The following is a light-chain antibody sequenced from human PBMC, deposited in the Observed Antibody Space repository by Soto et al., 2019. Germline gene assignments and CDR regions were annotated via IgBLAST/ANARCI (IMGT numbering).Light chain of an antibody. CDR1: QSVSSW. J-gene: IGKJ2*01. CDR2: KAS. V-gene: IGKV1-5*03. Sequence: DIQMTQSPSTLSASVGDRVTITCRASQSVSSWLGWYQQKPGKAPKLLIYKASSLESGVPSRFSGSGSGTEFTLTISSLQPDDFATYYCQQYNNYPSYTFGQGTKLEIK. CDR3: QQYNNYPSYT.